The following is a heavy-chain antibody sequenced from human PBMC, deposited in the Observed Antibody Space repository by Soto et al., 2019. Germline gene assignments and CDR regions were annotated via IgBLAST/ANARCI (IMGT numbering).Heavy chain of an antibody. CDR1: GGSFSGYY. CDR3: ARADRTLVTSYSLDV. D-gene: IGHD2-21*02. J-gene: IGHJ6*02. CDR2: INHSGTI. V-gene: IGHV4-34*01. Sequence: SETLSLTCAVYGGSFSGYYWSWIRQPPGKGLEWIGEINHSGTINFNPSLKSRLTISLDTSKKHFSLKLSSVTDADTAAYYCARADRTLVTSYSLDVWGQGTTVTVSS.